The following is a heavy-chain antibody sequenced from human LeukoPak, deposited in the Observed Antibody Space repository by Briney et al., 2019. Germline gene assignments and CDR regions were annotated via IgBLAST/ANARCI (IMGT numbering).Heavy chain of an antibody. D-gene: IGHD3-22*01. J-gene: IGHJ4*02. V-gene: IGHV3-23*01. CDR3: AKDISGSSGYYSLFDY. CDR1: GFTFSGYA. CDR2: ISSTGAST. Sequence: GGSLRLSCVASGFTFSGYAMSWVRQAPGKGLEWVSSISSTGASTYYADSVKGRFTISRDNSKNTLFLQTNSLRDEDTAVYYCAKDISGSSGYYSLFDYWGQGTLVTVSS.